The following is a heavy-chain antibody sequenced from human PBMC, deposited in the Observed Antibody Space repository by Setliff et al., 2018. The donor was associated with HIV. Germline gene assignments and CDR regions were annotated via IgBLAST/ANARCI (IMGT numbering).Heavy chain of an antibody. CDR1: GGSISSSIYY. V-gene: IGHV4-39*07. CDR3: ARYCGGDCYPSAYYMDV. D-gene: IGHD2-21*01. Sequence: PSETLSLTCTVSGGSISSSIYYWGWIRQPPGKGLEWIGFIYYSGRTYYNPSLKSRVTISVDTSEIQFSLKLSSVTAADTAVYYCARYCGGDCYPSAYYMDVWGKGTTVTVSS. CDR2: IYYSGRT. J-gene: IGHJ6*03.